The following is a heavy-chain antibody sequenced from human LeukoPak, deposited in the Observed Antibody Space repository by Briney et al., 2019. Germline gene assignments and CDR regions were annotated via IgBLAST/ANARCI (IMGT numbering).Heavy chain of an antibody. CDR1: GGSISSYY. J-gene: IGHJ3*02. D-gene: IGHD2-21*02. CDR3: ARAPSLTWAAFDI. Sequence: SETLSLTCTVSGGSISSYYWSWIRQPPGKGLEWIGYIYYSGSTNCNPSLKSRITISVDTSKNQFFLKLRSVTAADTAVYYCARAPSLTWAAFDIWGQGTMVTVSS. V-gene: IGHV4-59*01. CDR2: IYYSGST.